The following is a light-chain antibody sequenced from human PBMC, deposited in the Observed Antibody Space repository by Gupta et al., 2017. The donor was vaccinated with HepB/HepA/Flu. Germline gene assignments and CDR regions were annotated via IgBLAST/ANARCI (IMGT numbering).Light chain of an antibody. V-gene: IGLV4-69*01. CDR2: LNSAGSH. CDR3: QTWGTGIVV. CDR1: SGHSNYA. Sequence: QLVLTQSPSASASLGASVKLTCTLSSGHSNYAIAWHQQQPEKGPRYLMKLNSAGSHTKGDGIPDRFSGSSSGAERDLTISSLQAEDEADYYCQTWGTGIVVFGGGTKLTVL. J-gene: IGLJ2*01.